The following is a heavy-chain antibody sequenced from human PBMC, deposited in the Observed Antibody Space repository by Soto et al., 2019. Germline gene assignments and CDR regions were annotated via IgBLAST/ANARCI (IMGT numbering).Heavy chain of an antibody. CDR2: IYQSGST. CDR1: GGSISSGGYS. CDR3: ARGFGAPSHGMDV. Sequence: QLQLQESGSGLVKPSQTLSLTCAVSGGSISSGGYSWSWIRQPPGKGLEWIGYIYQSGSTYYNPSLKSRVTLPVDRSKHQFSLKLSSVAAADTAVYYCARGFGAPSHGMDVWGQGTTVTVSS. D-gene: IGHD3-16*01. J-gene: IGHJ6*02. V-gene: IGHV4-30-2*01.